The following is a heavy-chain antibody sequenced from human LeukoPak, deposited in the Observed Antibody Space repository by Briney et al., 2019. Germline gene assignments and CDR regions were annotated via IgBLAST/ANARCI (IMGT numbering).Heavy chain of an antibody. D-gene: IGHD1-1*01. CDR2: MSPNSGDT. V-gene: IGHV1-8*01. CDR3: ASNPPNTGDFYY. CDR1: GYTFTNLD. Sequence: ASVKVSCKTSGYTFTNLDINWLRQAPGQGLEWMGWMSPNSGDTGYAQKFQGRVSMTRDSSISTAYMELSSLRSEDTAVYYCASNPPNTGDFYYWGLGSLVTVSS. J-gene: IGHJ4*02.